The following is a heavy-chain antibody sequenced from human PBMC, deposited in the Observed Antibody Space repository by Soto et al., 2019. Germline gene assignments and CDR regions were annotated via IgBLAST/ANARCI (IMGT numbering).Heavy chain of an antibody. Sequence: EVQLLESGGDLVQPGGSLRLSCAASAFTFSNYGMNWVRKAPGKGLEWVSAISASGDNTYYADSVKGRFTISRDNSKNMVYLQMTSLRVEDTALYYCAKETGHRGAYDYWGQGTLVTVSS. J-gene: IGHJ4*02. CDR2: ISASGDNT. CDR1: AFTFSNYG. V-gene: IGHV3-23*01. D-gene: IGHD1-26*01. CDR3: AKETGHRGAYDY.